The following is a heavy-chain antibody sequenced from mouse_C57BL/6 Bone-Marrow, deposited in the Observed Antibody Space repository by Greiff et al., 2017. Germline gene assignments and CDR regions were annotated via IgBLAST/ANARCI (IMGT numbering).Heavy chain of an antibody. J-gene: IGHJ3*01. Sequence: VQLVESGAELVRPGASVTLSCKASGYTFTDYEMHWVKQTPVHGLEWIGAIDPETGGTAYNQKFKGKATLAVDTSSSTAYMELHSLTSEDSAVYFCAGDYDTWFVYWGQGTLVTVSA. V-gene: IGHV1-15*01. CDR3: AGDYDTWFVY. D-gene: IGHD2-4*01. CDR2: IDPETGGT. CDR1: GYTFTDYE.